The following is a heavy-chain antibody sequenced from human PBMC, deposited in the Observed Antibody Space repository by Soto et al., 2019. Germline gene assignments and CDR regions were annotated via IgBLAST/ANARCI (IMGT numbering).Heavy chain of an antibody. CDR3: ARGWYGSGSYYSWYYYYYMDV. V-gene: IGHV1-8*01. D-gene: IGHD3-10*01. CDR1: GYTFTSYD. Sequence: ASVKVSCKASGYTFTSYDINWVRQATGQGPEWMGWMNPNSGNTGYAQKFQGRVTMTGNTSISTAYMELSSLRSEDTAVYYCARGWYGSGSYYSWYYYYYMDVWGKGTKVTVSS. J-gene: IGHJ6*03. CDR2: MNPNSGNT.